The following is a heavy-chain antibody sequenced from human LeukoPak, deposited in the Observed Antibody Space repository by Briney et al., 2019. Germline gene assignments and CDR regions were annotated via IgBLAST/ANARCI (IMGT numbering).Heavy chain of an antibody. J-gene: IGHJ5*02. CDR1: GGSFSGYY. CDR3: ARCRSGFDP. Sequence: SETLSLTCAVYGGSFSGYYRNWIRQPPGKGLEWIGEINHSGSTNYNPSLKSRVTISVDTSKNQFSLKLSSVTAADTAVYYRARCRSGFDPWGQGTLVTVSS. CDR2: INHSGST. V-gene: IGHV4-34*01.